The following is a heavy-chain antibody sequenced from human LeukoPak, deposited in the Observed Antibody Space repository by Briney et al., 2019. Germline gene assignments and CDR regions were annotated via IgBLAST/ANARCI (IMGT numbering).Heavy chain of an antibody. D-gene: IGHD2-21*02. J-gene: IGHJ6*03. CDR3: ARGVTARGFYYYMDI. V-gene: IGHV1-2*02. CDR2: INPTSGGT. Sequence: ASVKVSCKTSGFSFTDYYMHWVRQAPGQGLEWMGWINPTSGGTNYAQKFQGRVTMTRDTSISTAYMELRRLRSDDTAVYSCARGVTARGFYYYMDIWGRGTTVTISS. CDR1: GFSFTDYY.